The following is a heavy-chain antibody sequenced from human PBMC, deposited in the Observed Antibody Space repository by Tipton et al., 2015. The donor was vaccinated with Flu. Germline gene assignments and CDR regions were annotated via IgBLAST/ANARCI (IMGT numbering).Heavy chain of an antibody. J-gene: IGHJ4*02. CDR3: ARSTYYYGSGSSDY. CDR1: GYSISSNY. Sequence: GLVKPSDTLSLTCTVSGYSISSNYWDWIRQPAGKELEWIGRIFVGGGTNYNPSLRGRVSMSADTYKNEISLRLTSVTAADTAVYYCARSTYYYGSGSSDYWGQGTLVTVSS. D-gene: IGHD3-10*01. V-gene: IGHV4-4*07. CDR2: IFVGGGT.